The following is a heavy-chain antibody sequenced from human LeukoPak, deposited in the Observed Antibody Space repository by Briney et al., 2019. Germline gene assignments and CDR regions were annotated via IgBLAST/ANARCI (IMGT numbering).Heavy chain of an antibody. Sequence: GGSLRLSCAASGFTLSSYAMSWVRQAPGKGLEWVSVISGSGGGTYYADSVKGRFTISRDNAKNSLYLQMNSLRDEDTAVYYCARTGISGPDYWGQGTLVTVSS. V-gene: IGHV3-23*01. D-gene: IGHD1-14*01. J-gene: IGHJ4*02. CDR2: ISGSGGGT. CDR1: GFTLSSYA. CDR3: ARTGISGPDY.